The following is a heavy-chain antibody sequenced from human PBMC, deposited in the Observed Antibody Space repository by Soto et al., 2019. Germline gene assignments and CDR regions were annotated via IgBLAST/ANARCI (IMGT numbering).Heavy chain of an antibody. CDR1: GFTFSSYW. J-gene: IGHJ6*02. Sequence: SLRLSCAASGFTFSSYWMSWVRQAPGKGLEWVANIKQDGSEKYYVDSVKGRFTISRDNAKNSLYLQMNSLRAEDTAVYYCARANNFWSGYPNLDYYGMDVWGQGTTVTISS. CDR2: IKQDGSEK. V-gene: IGHV3-7*05. D-gene: IGHD3-3*01. CDR3: ARANNFWSGYPNLDYYGMDV.